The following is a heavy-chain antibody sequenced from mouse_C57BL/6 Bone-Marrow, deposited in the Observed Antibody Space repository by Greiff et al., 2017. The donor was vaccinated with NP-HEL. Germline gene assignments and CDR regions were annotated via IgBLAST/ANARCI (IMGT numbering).Heavy chain of an antibody. V-gene: IGHV5-9-1*02. CDR2: ISSGGDYI. Sequence: EVKLMESGEGLVKPGGSLKLSCAASGFTFSSYAMSWVRQTPEKRLEWVAYISSGGDYIYYADTVKGRFTISRDNARNTLYLQMSSLKSEDTAMYYCTLSYYYGSSFYWYFDVWGTGTTVTVSS. D-gene: IGHD1-1*01. CDR1: GFTFSSYA. CDR3: TLSYYYGSSFYWYFDV. J-gene: IGHJ1*03.